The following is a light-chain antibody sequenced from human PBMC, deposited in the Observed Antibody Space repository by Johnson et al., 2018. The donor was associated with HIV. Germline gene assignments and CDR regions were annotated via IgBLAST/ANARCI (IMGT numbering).Light chain of an antibody. CDR1: SSNIASNY. J-gene: IGLJ1*01. CDR3: GTWDSSLSDYV. V-gene: IGLV1-51*01. CDR2: DNN. Sequence: QYVLTQPPSVSAAPGQKVTISCSGSSSNIASNYVSWYQQIPGTAPKLLIYDNNKRPSGIPDRFSASKSATSAALGITGLQTGDEADYYCGTWDSSLSDYVFGTGTKVTVL.